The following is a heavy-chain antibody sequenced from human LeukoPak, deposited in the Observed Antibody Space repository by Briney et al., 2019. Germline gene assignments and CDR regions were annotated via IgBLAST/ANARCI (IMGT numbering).Heavy chain of an antibody. V-gene: IGHV4-4*02. D-gene: IGHD3-10*01. CDR1: GGSVNNYW. Sequence: TSETLSLTCAVSGGSVNNYWWSWVRQPPGKGLEWIGEIFHDGNTNYNPSLESRVTISVDRSNTQFSLKLISVTAADTAVYYCARHGSGYNAMDVWGQGTTVTVSS. CDR2: IFHDGNT. J-gene: IGHJ6*02. CDR3: ARHGSGYNAMDV.